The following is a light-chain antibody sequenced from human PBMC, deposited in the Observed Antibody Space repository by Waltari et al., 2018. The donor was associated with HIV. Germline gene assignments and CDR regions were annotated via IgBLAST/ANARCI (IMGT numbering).Light chain of an antibody. CDR3: QQYNNWPLYT. Sequence: EIVMTQSPATLSVSPGERATLSCRASQSVSSNLAGYQQKPGQAPMLLIYGASTRATCIPARFSGSGSGAEFTLTISSLQSEDFAVYYCQQYNNWPLYTFGQGTKLEIK. CDR1: QSVSSN. CDR2: GAS. V-gene: IGKV3-15*01. J-gene: IGKJ2*01.